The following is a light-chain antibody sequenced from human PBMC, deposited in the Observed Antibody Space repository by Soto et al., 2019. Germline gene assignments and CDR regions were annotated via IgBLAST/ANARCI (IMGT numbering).Light chain of an antibody. CDR3: QQYYSAPRA. Sequence: DIVVTQSPYSLAVSLGSRATINCKSSQSVLYSSNNKNYLALYQQKPGQPPRLLIYWASTRESGVPDRFSGSGSGTDFTLTISSLQAEDVAVYYCQQYYSAPRAFGQGTKLEIK. J-gene: IGKJ2*01. CDR2: WAS. V-gene: IGKV4-1*01. CDR1: QSVLYSSNNKNY.